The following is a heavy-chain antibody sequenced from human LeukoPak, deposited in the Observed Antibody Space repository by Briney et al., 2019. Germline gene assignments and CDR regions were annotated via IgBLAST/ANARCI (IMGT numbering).Heavy chain of an antibody. Sequence: SETLSLTCAVSGGSISSSNWWSWVGQPPGKRLEWIGEIYHSGSTNYNPSLKSRVTMSVDTSKNQFSLKLSSVTAADTAVYYCARDPPYSGSYDAFDIWGQGTMVTVSS. CDR3: ARDPPYSGSYDAFDI. CDR1: GGSISSSNW. V-gene: IGHV4-4*02. D-gene: IGHD1-26*01. J-gene: IGHJ3*02. CDR2: IYHSGST.